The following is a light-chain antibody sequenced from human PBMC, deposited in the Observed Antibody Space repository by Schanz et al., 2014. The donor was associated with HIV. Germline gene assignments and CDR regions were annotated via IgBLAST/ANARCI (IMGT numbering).Light chain of an antibody. J-gene: IGLJ2*01. V-gene: IGLV2-8*01. CDR3: SSYGGNYNLL. Sequence: QSALTQPPSASGSPGQSVTISCTGTNSDVGGHNYVSWFQQHPGKAPRLIIYEVTKRPSGVPDRFSGSKSGNTASLTVSGLQAEDEADYYCSSYGGNYNLLFGGGTKLTVL. CDR1: NSDVGGHNY. CDR2: EVT.